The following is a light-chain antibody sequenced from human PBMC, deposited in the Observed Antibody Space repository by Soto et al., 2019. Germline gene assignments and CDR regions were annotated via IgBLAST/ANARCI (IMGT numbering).Light chain of an antibody. J-gene: IGKJ5*01. Sequence: EVVLTQSPATQSCSPWEGPTLCCXASQSVTIYLAWYQKKSGQPPRLLIYDVSKRATGIPARFSGSGSGTDFNLNIASLEPEDSAFYFCQQRSNWPPTFGQGTRLEIK. V-gene: IGKV3-11*01. CDR2: DVS. CDR1: QSVTIY. CDR3: QQRSNWPPT.